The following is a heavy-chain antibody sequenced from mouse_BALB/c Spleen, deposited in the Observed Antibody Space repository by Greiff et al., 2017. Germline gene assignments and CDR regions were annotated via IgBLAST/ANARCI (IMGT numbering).Heavy chain of an antibody. D-gene: IGHD1-1*01. CDR2: ISDGGSYT. V-gene: IGHV5-4*02. Sequence: DVMLVESGGGLVKPGGSLKLSCAASGFTFSDYYMYWVRQTPEKRLEWVATISDGGSYTYYPDSVKGRFTISRDNAKNNLYLQMSSLKSEDTAMYYCARGYYYGSLDYWGQGTTLTVSS. CDR3: ARGYYYGSLDY. CDR1: GFTFSDYY. J-gene: IGHJ2*01.